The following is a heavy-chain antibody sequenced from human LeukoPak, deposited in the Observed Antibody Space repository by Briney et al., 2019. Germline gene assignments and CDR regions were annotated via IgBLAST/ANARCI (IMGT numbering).Heavy chain of an antibody. Sequence: PSETLSLTCTVSGGSISGYYWSWIRQPPGKGLEWIGYIYYSGSTNYNPSLKSRVTISVDTSKNQFSLKLSSVTAADTAVYYCASHRPLNDWYFDLWGRGTLVTVSS. V-gene: IGHV4-59*01. CDR1: GGSISGYY. J-gene: IGHJ2*01. CDR2: IYYSGST. CDR3: ASHRPLNDWYFDL.